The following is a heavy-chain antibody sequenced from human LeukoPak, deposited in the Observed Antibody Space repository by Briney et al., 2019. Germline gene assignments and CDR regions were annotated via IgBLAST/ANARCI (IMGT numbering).Heavy chain of an antibody. J-gene: IGHJ4*02. CDR3: ARGSPLWFGELFYDY. CDR1: GYTFTSYD. Sequence: ASVKVSCKASGYTFTSYDINWVRQATGQGLEWMGWMNPNSGNTGYAQKLQGRVTMTRNTSISTAYMELSSLRSEDTAVYYCARGSPLWFGELFYDYWGQGTLVTVSS. CDR2: MNPNSGNT. V-gene: IGHV1-8*01. D-gene: IGHD3-10*01.